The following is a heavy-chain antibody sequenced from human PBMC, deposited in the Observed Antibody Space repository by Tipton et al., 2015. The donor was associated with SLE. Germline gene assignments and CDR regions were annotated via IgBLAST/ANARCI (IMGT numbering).Heavy chain of an antibody. CDR1: GGPISSSNW. CDR3: ARANSGY. J-gene: IGHJ4*02. D-gene: IGHD1-26*01. Sequence: TLSLTCAVSGGPISSSNWWSWVRQPPGKGLEWIGEIYHSGSTDYNPSLNSRVTISVDKSKNQFSLRLSFVTAADTAIYYCARANSGYWGQGTLVTVSS. CDR2: IYHSGST. V-gene: IGHV4-4*02.